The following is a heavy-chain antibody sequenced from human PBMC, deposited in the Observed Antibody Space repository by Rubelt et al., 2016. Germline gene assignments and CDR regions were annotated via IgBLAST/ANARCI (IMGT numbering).Heavy chain of an antibody. CDR1: GYRFSNFW. V-gene: IGHV5-10-1*03. CDR2: IDPSDSYT. J-gene: IGHJ6*01. Sequence: EVQLVQSGAEVKKPGESLRISCKGSGYRFSNFWISWVRQMPGKGLEWMGRIDPSDSYTNYSASFQGHVTFSADNSIRPAYLQCSSVKASDTAMYYCARDMDGLDVWGQGTTVTVSS. CDR3: ARDMDGLDV. D-gene: IGHD2-15*01.